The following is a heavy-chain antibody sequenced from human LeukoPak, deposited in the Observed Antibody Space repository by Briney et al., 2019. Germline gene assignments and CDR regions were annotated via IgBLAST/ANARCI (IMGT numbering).Heavy chain of an antibody. J-gene: IGHJ4*02. Sequence: ASVKVSCKASGYTFTSYGISWVRQAPGQGLEWMGGIIPIFGTANYAQKFQGRVTITADESTSTAYMELSSLRSEDTAVYYCAREPYYYDSYFDYWGQGTLVTVSS. D-gene: IGHD3-22*01. CDR1: GYTFTSYG. CDR2: IIPIFGTA. V-gene: IGHV1-69*13. CDR3: AREPYYYDSYFDY.